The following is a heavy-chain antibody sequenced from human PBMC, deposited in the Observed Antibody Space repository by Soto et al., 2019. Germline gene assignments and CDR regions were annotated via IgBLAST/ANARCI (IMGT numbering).Heavy chain of an antibody. J-gene: IGHJ4*02. CDR1: GFTFTRYS. Sequence: RRLSCAASGFTFTRYSMNWVRQAPGKGLEWVSSISSTTNYIYYGDSMKGRFTISRDNAKNSLYLEMNSLRAEDTAVYYCARESEDLTSNFDYWGQGTLVTVS. CDR3: ARESEDLTSNFDY. V-gene: IGHV3-21*06. CDR2: ISSTTNYI.